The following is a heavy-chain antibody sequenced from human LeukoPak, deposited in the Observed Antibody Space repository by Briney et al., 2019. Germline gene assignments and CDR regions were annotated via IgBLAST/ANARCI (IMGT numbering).Heavy chain of an antibody. CDR2: ITSNGANM. Sequence: GGSLRLSCSASGLTFTKYYMNWVRQAPGKGLEWVSSITSNGANMYYADSVKGRFTISRDNAKNSLYLQMNSLRAEDTAVYYCAREAYGSGNYPFDYWGQGTLVTVSS. V-gene: IGHV3-21*01. D-gene: IGHD3-10*01. J-gene: IGHJ4*02. CDR3: AREAYGSGNYPFDY. CDR1: GLTFTKYY.